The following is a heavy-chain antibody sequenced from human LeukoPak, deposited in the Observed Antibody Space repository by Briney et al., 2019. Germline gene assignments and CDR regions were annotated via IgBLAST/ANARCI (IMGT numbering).Heavy chain of an antibody. CDR2: ISSSSSYI. V-gene: IGHV3-21*01. J-gene: IGHJ4*02. CDR1: GFTFSSYS. CDR3: ATADCSSTSCYAVFDY. D-gene: IGHD2-2*01. Sequence: GGSLRLSCAASGFTFSSYSMNWVRQAPGKGLEWVSSISSSSSYIYYADSVKGRFTISRDNAKNSLYLQMNRLRAEDTAVYYCATADCSSTSCYAVFDYWGQGTLVTVSS.